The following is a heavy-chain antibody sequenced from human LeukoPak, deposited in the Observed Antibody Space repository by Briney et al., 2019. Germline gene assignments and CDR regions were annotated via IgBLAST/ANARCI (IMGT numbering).Heavy chain of an antibody. CDR1: GFTFSSYR. V-gene: IGHV3-7*01. J-gene: IGHJ4*02. D-gene: IGHD5-18*01. CDR3: VRARRYSYGSPVEY. CDR2: IKQDGSEK. Sequence: GGSLRLSCAASGFTFSSYRMSWVRQAPGKGLEWVANIKQDGSEKYYVDSVKGRFTISRDNAKNSLYLQMNSLRAEDTAVYYCVRARRYSYGSPVEYWGQGTLVTVSS.